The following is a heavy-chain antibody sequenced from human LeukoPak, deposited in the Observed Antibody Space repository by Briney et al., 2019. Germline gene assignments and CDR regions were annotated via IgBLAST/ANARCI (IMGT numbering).Heavy chain of an antibody. Sequence: GASVKVSCKASGYTFTGYYMHWVRQAPGQGLEWMGWINPNSGGTSYAQKFQGRVTMTRDTSISTAYMGLSRLRSDDTAVYYCARGRTSSYWGQGIYCTNGVCYYTNWFDPWGQGTLVTVSS. CDR3: ARGRTSSYWGQGIYCTNGVCYYTNWFDP. V-gene: IGHV1-2*02. D-gene: IGHD2-8*01. CDR2: INPNSGGT. CDR1: GYTFTGYY. J-gene: IGHJ5*02.